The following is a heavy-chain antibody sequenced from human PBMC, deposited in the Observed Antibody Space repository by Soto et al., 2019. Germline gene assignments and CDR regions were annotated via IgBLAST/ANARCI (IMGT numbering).Heavy chain of an antibody. Sequence: SVQVSCKASGFTFTSSSVQWVREARGQRLEWIGWIVVGSGNTNYEQKFQERVTITRDMATSTAYMDLSSLRSDDTAMYYCDADTVTGYYGMDVWGQGTTVTVSS. CDR3: DADTVTGYYGMDV. D-gene: IGHD4-17*01. V-gene: IGHV1-58*01. CDR2: IVVGSGNT. J-gene: IGHJ6*02. CDR1: GFTFTSSS.